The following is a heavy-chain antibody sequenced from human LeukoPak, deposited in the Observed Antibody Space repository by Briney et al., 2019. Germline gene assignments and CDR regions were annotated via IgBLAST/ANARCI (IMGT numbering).Heavy chain of an antibody. J-gene: IGHJ4*02. CDR1: GFTFTDFG. CDR3: AKDRDDYGDDC. CDR2: IRRDGRSK. D-gene: IGHD4-17*01. V-gene: IGHV3-30*02. Sequence: QPGGSLRLSCAVSGFTFTDFGMHWVRQAPGKGLDWVSHIRRDGRSKFYAESVKGRFTISRDNSKNTLYLQMNSLRAEDTAVYYCAKDRDDYGDDCWGQGILVTVST.